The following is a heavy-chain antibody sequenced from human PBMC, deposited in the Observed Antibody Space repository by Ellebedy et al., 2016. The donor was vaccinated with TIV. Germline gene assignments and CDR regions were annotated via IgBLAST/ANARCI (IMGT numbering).Heavy chain of an antibody. D-gene: IGHD2-2*01. J-gene: IGHJ4*02. Sequence: ASVKVSXXASGYTFTNYGVAWVRQAPGQGLAWLAWSSVYNGKTNYAQKVQDRIAMTTVTTTSTAYMDLRSLTSDDTAVYYCARDTSGYFDIWGQGTLVTVS. CDR3: ARDTSGYFDI. V-gene: IGHV1-18*01. CDR2: SSVYNGKT. CDR1: GYTFTNYG.